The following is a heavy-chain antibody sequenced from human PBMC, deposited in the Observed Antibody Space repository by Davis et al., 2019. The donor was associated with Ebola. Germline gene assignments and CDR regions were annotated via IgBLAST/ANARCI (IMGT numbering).Heavy chain of an antibody. Sequence: SETLSLTCTVSGDSIGSSSYYWGWIRQPPGKGLEWIGSIYYSGSTYYNPSLKSRVTISVDTSKNQFSLKLSSVTAADTAVYYCARHRYYYDSSGYYLTYFDYWGQGTLVTVSS. CDR1: GDSIGSSSYY. J-gene: IGHJ4*02. CDR2: IYYSGST. CDR3: ARHRYYYDSSGYYLTYFDY. V-gene: IGHV4-39*01. D-gene: IGHD3-22*01.